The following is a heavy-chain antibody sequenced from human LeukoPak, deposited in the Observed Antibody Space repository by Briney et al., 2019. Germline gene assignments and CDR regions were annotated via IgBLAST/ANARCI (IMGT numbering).Heavy chain of an antibody. Sequence: SETLSLTCTVSGGSISNYYWSWIRQPPGKGLEWVGCIYYSGSTNSNPSLKSRVTISVDTSKNQFSLKLSSVTAADTAVYYCARQTRYSDDWGQGTLVTVSS. CDR2: IYYSGST. CDR3: ARQTRYSDD. J-gene: IGHJ4*02. D-gene: IGHD6-13*01. CDR1: GGSISNYY. V-gene: IGHV4-59*01.